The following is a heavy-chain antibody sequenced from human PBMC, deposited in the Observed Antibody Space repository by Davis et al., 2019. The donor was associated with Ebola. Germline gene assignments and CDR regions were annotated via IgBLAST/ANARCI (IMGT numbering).Heavy chain of an antibody. CDR2: ITTNGWST. D-gene: IGHD2-2*01. CDR3: ARETPISSRSDW. V-gene: IGHV3-48*01. Sequence: GESLKISCPASGFAFSNYNMNWVRQAPGKGLEWVSSITTNGWSTYYADPVKGRFIISRDNAKNSLFLQMHSLRGDDTAVYFCARETPISSRSDWWGQGTLVTVSS. CDR1: GFAFSNYN. J-gene: IGHJ4*02.